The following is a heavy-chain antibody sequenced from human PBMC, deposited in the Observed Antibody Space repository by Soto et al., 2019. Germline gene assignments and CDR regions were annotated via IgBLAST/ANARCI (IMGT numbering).Heavy chain of an antibody. CDR2: IDWDDDK. V-gene: IGHV2-70*11. CDR1: GFSLSTSGMC. Sequence: SGPTLVNPTQTLTLTCTFSGFSLSTSGMCVSWIRQPPGKALEWLARIDWDDDKYYSTSLKTRLTISKDTSKNQVVLTMTNMDPVDTATYYCARIAAGPSPTDDWGQGTLVTVSS. D-gene: IGHD6-13*01. J-gene: IGHJ4*02. CDR3: ARIAAGPSPTDD.